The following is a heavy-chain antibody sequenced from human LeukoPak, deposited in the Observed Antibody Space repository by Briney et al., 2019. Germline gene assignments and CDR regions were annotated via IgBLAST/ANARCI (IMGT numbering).Heavy chain of an antibody. CDR2: IYYSGNT. J-gene: IGHJ3*02. V-gene: IGHV4-59*01. CDR3: ARGALASEATFDI. CDR1: GVSISTYY. D-gene: IGHD6-6*01. Sequence: SETLSLTCTVSGVSISTYYWSWIRQPPGKELDWIGNIYYSGNTNYNPSLKSRVTMSVDTSKNQFSLNLRSATAADTAVYYCARGALASEATFDIWGQGTFVTVSS.